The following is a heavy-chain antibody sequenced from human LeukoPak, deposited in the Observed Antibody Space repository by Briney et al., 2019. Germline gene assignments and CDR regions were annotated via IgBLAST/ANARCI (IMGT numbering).Heavy chain of an antibody. J-gene: IGHJ5*02. CDR3: ARDSGNWLDP. CDR2: ISSSSSYI. CDR1: GFTFSSYS. V-gene: IGHV3-21*01. Sequence: PGGSLRLSCAASGFTFSSYSMNWVRQAPGKGLEWVSSISSSSSYIYYADSVKGRFTISRDNAKNTLYLQMNSLRAEDTAVYYCARDSGNWLDPWGQGTLVTVSS. D-gene: IGHD3-10*01.